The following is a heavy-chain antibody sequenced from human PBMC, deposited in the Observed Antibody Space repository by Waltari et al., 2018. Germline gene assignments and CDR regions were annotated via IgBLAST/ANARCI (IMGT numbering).Heavy chain of an antibody. J-gene: IGHJ3*02. Sequence: QVQLVQSGAEVKKPGSSVKVSCKASGGTFSSYAISWVRQAPGQGLEWVGGIIPIFGTANDAQKFQGRVTITADESTSTAYMELGSLRSEDTAVYYCARAGTVTTYHDAFDIWGQGTMVTVSS. CDR3: ARAGTVTTYHDAFDI. D-gene: IGHD4-17*01. CDR2: IIPIFGTA. CDR1: GGTFSSYA. V-gene: IGHV1-69*01.